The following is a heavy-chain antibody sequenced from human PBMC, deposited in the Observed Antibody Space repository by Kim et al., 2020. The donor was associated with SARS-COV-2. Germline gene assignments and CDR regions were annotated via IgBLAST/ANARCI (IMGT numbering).Heavy chain of an antibody. CDR3: ARDRLGYCSSTSCYGPYYGMDV. CDR2: ISAYNGNT. Sequence: ASVKVSCKASGYTFTSYGISWVRQAPGQGLEWMGWISAYNGNTNYAQKLQGRVTMTTDTSTSTAYMELRSLRSDDTAVYYCARDRLGYCSSTSCYGPYYGMDVWGQGTTVTVSS. D-gene: IGHD2-2*01. V-gene: IGHV1-18*04. J-gene: IGHJ6*02. CDR1: GYTFTSYG.